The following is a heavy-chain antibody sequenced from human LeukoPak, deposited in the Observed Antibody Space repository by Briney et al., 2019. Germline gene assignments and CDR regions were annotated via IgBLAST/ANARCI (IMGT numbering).Heavy chain of an antibody. Sequence: GSLRLSCAASGFTFSSYGMHWVRQAPGKGLEGVAFIRYDGSNKYYADSVKGRFTISRDNSKNTLYLQMNSLRAEDTAVYYCAKDLRGPYCGGDCHAFDIWGQGTMVTVSS. CDR2: IRYDGSNK. CDR1: GFTFSSYG. CDR3: AKDLRGPYCGGDCHAFDI. D-gene: IGHD2-21*01. J-gene: IGHJ3*02. V-gene: IGHV3-30*02.